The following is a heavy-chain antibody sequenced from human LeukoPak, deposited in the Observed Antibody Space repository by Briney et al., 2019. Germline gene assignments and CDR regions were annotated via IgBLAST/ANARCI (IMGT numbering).Heavy chain of an antibody. Sequence: AGGSLRLSCAASGFTSSSYAMSWVRQAPGKGLEWVSAISGSGGSTYYADSVKGRFTISRDNSKNTLYLQMNSLRAEDTAVYYCSEPEGGYYDIRPDWGQGTLVTVSS. V-gene: IGHV3-23*01. CDR2: ISGSGGST. CDR3: SEPEGGYYDIRPD. D-gene: IGHD3-22*01. J-gene: IGHJ4*02. CDR1: GFTSSSYA.